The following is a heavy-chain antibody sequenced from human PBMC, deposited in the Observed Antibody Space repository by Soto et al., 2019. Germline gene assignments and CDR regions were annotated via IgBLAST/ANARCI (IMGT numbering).Heavy chain of an antibody. V-gene: IGHV4-61*01. D-gene: IGHD3-3*01. CDR2: VYHTGRT. CDR3: ARDFAYFDS. J-gene: IGHJ4*02. CDR1: GGSFKSGSYS. Sequence: SETLSLTCTVSGGSFKSGSYSWRWIRQPPGKGLEWIGYVYHTGRTSYNPSLKSRVSISMDTSKNQFSLNLDSVTAADTAVYFCARDFAYFDSWGQGTLVTVSS.